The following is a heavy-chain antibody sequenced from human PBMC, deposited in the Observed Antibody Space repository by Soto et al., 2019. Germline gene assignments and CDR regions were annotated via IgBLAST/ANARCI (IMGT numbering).Heavy chain of an antibody. J-gene: IGHJ4*02. CDR1: GGSIDSYW. CDR2: VYSSGTT. Sequence: SETLSLTCIVSGGSIDSYWWSWIRQPAGKGLEWIGRVYSSGTTDYNPSLNSRATLSVETSKNQFSLKLSSVTAADTAVYYCARDIGSYAYGEGYWGQGIQVTVSS. CDR3: ARDIGSYAYGEGY. D-gene: IGHD3-10*01. V-gene: IGHV4-4*07.